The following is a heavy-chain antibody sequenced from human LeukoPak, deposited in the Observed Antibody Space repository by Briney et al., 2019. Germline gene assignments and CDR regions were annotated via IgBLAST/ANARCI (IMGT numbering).Heavy chain of an antibody. Sequence: ASVKVSSKASGYTFTSYGISWVRQAPGQGLEWMGWISAYNGNTNYAQKLQGRVTMTTDTSTSTAYMELRSLRSDDTAVYYCARCLQVYSSGWYRIFDYWGQGTLVTVSS. CDR3: ARCLQVYSSGWYRIFDY. D-gene: IGHD6-19*01. CDR1: GYTFTSYG. V-gene: IGHV1-18*01. J-gene: IGHJ4*02. CDR2: ISAYNGNT.